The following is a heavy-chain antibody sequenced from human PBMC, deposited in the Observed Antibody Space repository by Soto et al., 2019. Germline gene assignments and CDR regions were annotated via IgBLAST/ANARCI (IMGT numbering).Heavy chain of an antibody. V-gene: IGHV4-39*01. CDR1: GGSISSSSYY. J-gene: IGHJ3*02. CDR2: IYYSGST. CDR3: ARLPGYCSSTSCPAGAFDI. Sequence: QLQLQESGPGLVKPSETLSLTCTVSGGSISSSSYYWGWIRQPPGKGLEWIGSIYYSGSTYYNPSLKSRVTISVDTSKNQFSLKLSSVTAADTAVYYCARLPGYCSSTSCPAGAFDIWGQGTMVTVSS. D-gene: IGHD2-2*03.